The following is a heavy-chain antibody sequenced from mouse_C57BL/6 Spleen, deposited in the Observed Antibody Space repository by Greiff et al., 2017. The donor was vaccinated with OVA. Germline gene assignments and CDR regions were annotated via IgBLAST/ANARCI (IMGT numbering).Heavy chain of an antibody. CDR3: ARGNPYSFDY. V-gene: IGHV1-47*01. Sequence: QVQLQQSGAELVKPGASVTMSCKASGYTFTTYPLEWVKQNHGKSLEWIGNFHPSNDDTKYNEKFKGKATLTVEKSSSTGYVELSRLTSDDSAVFYCARGNPYSFDYWGQGTTPTVSS. J-gene: IGHJ2*01. CDR2: FHPSNDDT. CDR1: GYTFTTYP.